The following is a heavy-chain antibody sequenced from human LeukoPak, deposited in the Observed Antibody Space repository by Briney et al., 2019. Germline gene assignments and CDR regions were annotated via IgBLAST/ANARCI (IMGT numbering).Heavy chain of an antibody. J-gene: IGHJ4*02. CDR1: GGTFSSYA. Sequence: ASVKVSCKASGGTFSSYAISWVRQAPGQGLEWMGRIIPILGIANYAQKFQGRVTITADKSTSTAYMELSSLRSEDTAVYYCARSSSSWSYFDYWGQGTLVTVSS. D-gene: IGHD6-13*01. CDR3: ARSSSSWSYFDY. CDR2: IIPILGIA. V-gene: IGHV1-69*04.